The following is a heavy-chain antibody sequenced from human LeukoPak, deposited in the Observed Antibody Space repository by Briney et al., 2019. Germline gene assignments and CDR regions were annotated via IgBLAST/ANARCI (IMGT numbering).Heavy chain of an antibody. Sequence: GRSLRLSCAASGFAFSSYGMHWVRQAPGKGLEWVAVIWYDGSNKYYTDSVKGRFTISRDNSKNTLYLQMNSLRAEDAAVYYCATIGDRRSGELYRIDYWGQGTLVT. CDR3: ATIGDRRSGELYRIDY. CDR1: GFAFSSYG. D-gene: IGHD1-26*01. V-gene: IGHV3-33*01. CDR2: IWYDGSNK. J-gene: IGHJ4*02.